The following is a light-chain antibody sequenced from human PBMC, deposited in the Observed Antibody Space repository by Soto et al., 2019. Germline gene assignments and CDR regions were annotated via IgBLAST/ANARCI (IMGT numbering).Light chain of an antibody. CDR1: QSVSSN. CDR3: QQYNNWPPIT. CDR2: GAS. J-gene: IGKJ5*01. V-gene: IGKV3-15*01. Sequence: EIVMTQSPATLSVSPGERATLSCRASQSVSSNLAWYQQKPGQAPRLLIYGASTRATGIPARFSCSGSGTEFTLTISSLQSEDFAVYCCQQYNNWPPITFGQGTRLEIK.